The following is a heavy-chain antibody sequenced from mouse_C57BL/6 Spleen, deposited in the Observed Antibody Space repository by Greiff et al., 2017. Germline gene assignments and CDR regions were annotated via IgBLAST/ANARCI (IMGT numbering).Heavy chain of an antibody. V-gene: IGHV5-17*03. J-gene: IGHJ2*01. CDR1: GFTFSDYG. CDR3: ARYRVTTALFDY. D-gene: IGHD1-2*01. CDR2: ISSGSSTI. Sequence: EVKLVESGGGLVKPGGSLKLSCAASGFTFSDYGMHWVRQAPEKGLEWVAYISSGSSTIYYADTVKGRFTISRDNSQSILYLQMNALRAEDSATYYCARYRVTTALFDYWGQGTTLTVSS.